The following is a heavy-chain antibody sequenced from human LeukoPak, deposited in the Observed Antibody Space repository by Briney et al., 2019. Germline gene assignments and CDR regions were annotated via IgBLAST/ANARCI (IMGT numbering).Heavy chain of an antibody. CDR2: IYHSGST. Sequence: SETLSLTCTVSGYSISSGYYWDWIRQPPGKGLEWIGSIYHSGSTHFNPSLKSRVTISVDTSKNQFSLKLSSVTAADTAVYYCARAYSSSWYWNWFDPWGQGTLVTVSS. V-gene: IGHV4-38-2*02. CDR1: GYSISSGYY. CDR3: ARAYSSSWYWNWFDP. J-gene: IGHJ5*02. D-gene: IGHD6-13*01.